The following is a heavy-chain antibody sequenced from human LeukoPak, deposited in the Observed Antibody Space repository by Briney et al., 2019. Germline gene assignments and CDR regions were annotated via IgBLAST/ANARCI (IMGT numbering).Heavy chain of an antibody. CDR3: ARDAVVLSPDYYYYMDV. J-gene: IGHJ6*03. CDR1: GFTFSSYA. Sequence: PGRPLRLSCAASGFTFSSYAMHWVRQAPGKGLEGVAVISYDGSNKYYADSVKGRFTISRDNSKNTLYLQMNSLRAEDTAVYYCARDAVVLSPDYYYYMDVWGKGTTVTVSS. D-gene: IGHD2-8*02. V-gene: IGHV3-30*04. CDR2: ISYDGSNK.